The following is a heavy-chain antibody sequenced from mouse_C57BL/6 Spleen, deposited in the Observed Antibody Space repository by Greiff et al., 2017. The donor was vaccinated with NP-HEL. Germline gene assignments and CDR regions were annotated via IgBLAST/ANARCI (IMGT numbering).Heavy chain of an antibody. CDR2: IDPSDSYT. V-gene: IGHV1-59*01. J-gene: IGHJ2*01. Sequence: QVQLQQPGAELVRPGTSVKLSCKASGYTFTSYWMHWVKQRPGQGLEWIGVIDPSDSYTNYNQKFKGKATLTVDTSSSTAYMQLSSLTSEDSAVYYCARRASLYYGYFDYWGQGTTRTVSS. CDR1: GYTFTSYW. D-gene: IGHD2-1*01. CDR3: ARRASLYYGYFDY.